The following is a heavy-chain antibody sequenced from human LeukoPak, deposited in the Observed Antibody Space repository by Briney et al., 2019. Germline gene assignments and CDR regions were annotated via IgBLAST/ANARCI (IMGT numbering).Heavy chain of an antibody. V-gene: IGHV3-48*01. Sequence: GGSLRLSCAASGFRFSSYAMSWVRQAPGKGLEWVSYINTRSNTIYYADSVKGRFTISRDNAKNSLYLQMNSLRAEDTAVYYCARAYGSGSLLIKDWGQGTLVTVSS. CDR1: GFRFSSYA. CDR2: INTRSNTI. D-gene: IGHD3-10*01. CDR3: ARAYGSGSLLIKD. J-gene: IGHJ4*02.